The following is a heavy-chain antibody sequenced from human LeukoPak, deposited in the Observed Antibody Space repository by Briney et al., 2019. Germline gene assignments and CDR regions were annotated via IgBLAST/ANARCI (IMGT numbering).Heavy chain of an antibody. V-gene: IGHV3-21*01. Sequence: GGSLRLSCEASGFSLTNYGMDWVRQAPGKGLEWVSSISSSSAYIWYADSVRGRFTISRDNAKNSLYLQMNSLRVEDTAVYYCAIHGTGNKDYWGQGTLVTVSS. CDR2: ISSSSAYI. D-gene: IGHD1-1*01. CDR1: GFSLTNYG. CDR3: AIHGTGNKDY. J-gene: IGHJ4*02.